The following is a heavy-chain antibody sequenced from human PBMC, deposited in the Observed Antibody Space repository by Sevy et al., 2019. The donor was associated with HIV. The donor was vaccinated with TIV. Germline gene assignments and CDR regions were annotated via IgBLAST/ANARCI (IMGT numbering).Heavy chain of an antibody. CDR1: GFTFSSYA. D-gene: IGHD3-22*01. V-gene: IGHV3-23*01. J-gene: IGHJ4*02. Sequence: GGSLRLSWAASGFTFSSYAMSWVRQAPGKGLEWVSAISGSGGSTDYADSVKGRFTISRDNSKNTLYLQMNSLRAEDTAVYYCAKESLDNGIVGQFDYWGQGTLVTVSS. CDR3: AKESLDNGIVGQFDY. CDR2: ISGSGGST.